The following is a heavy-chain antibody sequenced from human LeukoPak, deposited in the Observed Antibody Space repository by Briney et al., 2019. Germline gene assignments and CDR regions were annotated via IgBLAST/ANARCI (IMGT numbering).Heavy chain of an antibody. CDR1: GGSISSSSYY. V-gene: IGHV4-39*07. J-gene: IGHJ6*03. D-gene: IGHD3-3*01. CDR3: ARVISGFWRTGDSSYYYMDV. CDR2: IYYSGST. Sequence: SETLSLTCTVSGGSISSSSYYWGWIRQPPGKGLEWIGSIYYSGSTYYNPSLKSRVTISVDTSKNQFSLKLSSVTAADTAVYYCARVISGFWRTGDSSYYYMDVWGKGTTVTVSS.